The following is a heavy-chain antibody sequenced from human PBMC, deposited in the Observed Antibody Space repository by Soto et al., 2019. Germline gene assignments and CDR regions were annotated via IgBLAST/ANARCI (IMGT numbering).Heavy chain of an antibody. D-gene: IGHD2-2*01. CDR3: ARDTGLYHDGMDV. J-gene: IGHJ6*02. V-gene: IGHV3-9*01. CDR1: EFTFVDHG. Sequence: GRPQRLSYDASEFTFVDHGIPRVRQQPGGGLEWVAGISWKSASEGYADSVKGRFSISRDKIQHSVHLQMNSLRPEDTALYYCARDTGLYHDGMDVWGQGTRVTVSS. CDR2: ISWKSASE.